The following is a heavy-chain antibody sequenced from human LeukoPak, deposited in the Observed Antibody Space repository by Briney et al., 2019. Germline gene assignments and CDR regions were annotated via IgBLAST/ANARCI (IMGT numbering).Heavy chain of an antibody. D-gene: IGHD3-3*01. J-gene: IGHJ4*02. Sequence: SETLSLTCTVSGGSISSYNWSWIRQPPGKGLEWLGYIYYSGSTNYNPSLKSRVTISVDTSKNQFSLKLSSVTAADTAVYYCARGFGPSYDFWSGYSDLTYYFDYWGQGTLVTVSS. CDR2: IYYSGST. CDR1: GGSISSYN. V-gene: IGHV4-59*01. CDR3: ARGFGPSYDFWSGYSDLTYYFDY.